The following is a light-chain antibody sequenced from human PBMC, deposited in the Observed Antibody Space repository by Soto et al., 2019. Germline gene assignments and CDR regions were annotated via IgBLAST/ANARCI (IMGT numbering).Light chain of an antibody. CDR1: QSVSSS. V-gene: IGKV3D-15*01. Sequence: EIVMTQSPATLSVSPGERATVSCRASQSVSSSLAWYQQKPGQAPRLLIYGASTRVTGISARFSGSGSGTEFTLTIGSLQSEDFEVYFCQQYNTWPRSFGGGTKVDIK. CDR3: QQYNTWPRS. CDR2: GAS. J-gene: IGKJ4*01.